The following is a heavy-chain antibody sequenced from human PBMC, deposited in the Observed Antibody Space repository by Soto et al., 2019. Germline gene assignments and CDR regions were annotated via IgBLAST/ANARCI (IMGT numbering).Heavy chain of an antibody. J-gene: IGHJ4*02. V-gene: IGHV4-30-4*01. CDR2: IYYSGNT. Sequence: SETLSLTCTVSGGATSSDNYWSWIRQPPGKGLEWIGHIYYSGNTDYNPSLKSRLAISIDTSKNQFSLKLSSVTAADTAVYFCARQGGESSDGLYYFDSWGQGSLVTVSS. CDR3: ARQGGESSDGLYYFDS. D-gene: IGHD3-16*01. CDR1: GGATSSDNY.